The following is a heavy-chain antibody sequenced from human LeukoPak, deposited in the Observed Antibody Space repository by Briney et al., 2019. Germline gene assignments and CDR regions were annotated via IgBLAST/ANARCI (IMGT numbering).Heavy chain of an antibody. J-gene: IGHJ4*02. CDR1: GGSISSSSYY. D-gene: IGHD6-19*01. Sequence: PSETLSLTCTVSGGSISSSSYYWGWIRQPPGKGLEWIGSIYYSGSTYYNPSLKSRVTISVDTSKNQFSLKLSSVTAADTAVYYCASNSGWYDSGTIDHWGQGTLVTVSS. CDR3: ASNSGWYDSGTIDH. CDR2: IYYSGST. V-gene: IGHV4-39*07.